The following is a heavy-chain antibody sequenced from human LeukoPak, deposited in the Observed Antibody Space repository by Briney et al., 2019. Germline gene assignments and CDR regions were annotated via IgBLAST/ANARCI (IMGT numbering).Heavy chain of an antibody. CDR1: GFTFSSHS. D-gene: IGHD5-24*01. CDR3: TRVGYIDEGIDY. J-gene: IGHJ4*02. V-gene: IGHV3-7*04. Sequence: PGGSLRVSCAASGFTFSSHSMNWVRQAPGKGLEWVANIKQDGSKKSYVDSVKGRFTISRDNAKNSLYLQMNSLRAEDTAIYYCTRVGYIDEGIDYWGQGTLVTVSS. CDR2: IKQDGSKK.